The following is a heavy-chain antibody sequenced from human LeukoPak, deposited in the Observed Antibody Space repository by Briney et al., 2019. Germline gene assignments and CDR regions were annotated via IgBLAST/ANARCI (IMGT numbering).Heavy chain of an antibody. CDR1: GFTFSSYG. Sequence: PGGSLRLSCPASGFTFSSYGMHWVRQAPGKGLKWAAVIWDDGSNKYYADSLKGRFTISRDNSKNTLYLQTNSLRAEDTALFFKQKTAYEILTGWIGGFDYWGQGTLVTVSS. CDR3: QKTAYEILTGWIGGFDY. D-gene: IGHD3-9*01. CDR2: IWDDGSNK. V-gene: IGHV3-33*01. J-gene: IGHJ4*02.